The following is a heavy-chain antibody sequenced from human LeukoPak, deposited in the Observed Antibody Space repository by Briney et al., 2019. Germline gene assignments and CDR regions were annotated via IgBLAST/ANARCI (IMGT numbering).Heavy chain of an antibody. CDR2: IKRDGSEK. Sequence: PGGSLRLSCAASGFTFSTYWMIWVRQAPGKGLEWVANIKRDGSEKYYVDSMKGRFTVSRDNAKNSLYLQMNSLRAEDTAVYYCARKLGHYYQYMDVWGKGTTVTVSS. J-gene: IGHJ6*03. V-gene: IGHV3-7*01. CDR3: ARKLGHYYQYMDV. CDR1: GFTFSTYW. D-gene: IGHD3-3*02.